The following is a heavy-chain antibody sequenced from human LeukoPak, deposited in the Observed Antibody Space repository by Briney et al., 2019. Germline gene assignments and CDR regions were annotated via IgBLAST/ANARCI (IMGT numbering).Heavy chain of an antibody. Sequence: SETLSLTCAVYGGSFSGYYWSWIRQPPGKGLEWIGEINHSGSTNYNPSLKSRVTISVDTSKNQFSLKLSPVTAADTAVYYCARGPKSGTIDYWGQGTLVTVSS. CDR3: ARGPKSGTIDY. CDR2: INHSGST. CDR1: GGSFSGYY. V-gene: IGHV4-34*01. D-gene: IGHD1-7*01. J-gene: IGHJ4*02.